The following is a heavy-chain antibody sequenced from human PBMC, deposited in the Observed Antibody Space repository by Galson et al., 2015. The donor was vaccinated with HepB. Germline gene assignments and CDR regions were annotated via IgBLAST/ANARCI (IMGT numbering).Heavy chain of an antibody. V-gene: IGHV3-23*01. CDR2: MSGSGGST. CDR1: GFRFNNYA. D-gene: IGHD3-22*01. J-gene: IGHJ4*02. Sequence: SLRLSCAASGFRFNNYAMSWVRQAPGKGLEWVSGMSGSGGSTYYADSVKGRFTIPRDNSKNTLWLQMSSLRAEDTAVYYCAKNPYYASNGYYSFDFWGQETRVTVSS. CDR3: AKNPYYASNGYYSFDF.